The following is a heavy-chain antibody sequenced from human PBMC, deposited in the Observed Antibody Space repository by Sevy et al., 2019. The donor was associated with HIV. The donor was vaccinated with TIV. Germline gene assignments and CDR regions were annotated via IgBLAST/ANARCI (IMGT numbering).Heavy chain of an antibody. CDR3: ARAGSGRLYYYYYMDV. D-gene: IGHD2-8*02. V-gene: IGHV4-61*01. Sequence: SETLSLTCTVSGGSVSSSTYYWSWIRQPPGKGLEWIGYIDYSGSTNYNPSLKSRVTISVDTSKNQFSLKLSSVTAADTALYFCARAGSGRLYYYYYMDVWDKGTTVTVSS. J-gene: IGHJ6*03. CDR2: IDYSGST. CDR1: GGSVSSSTYY.